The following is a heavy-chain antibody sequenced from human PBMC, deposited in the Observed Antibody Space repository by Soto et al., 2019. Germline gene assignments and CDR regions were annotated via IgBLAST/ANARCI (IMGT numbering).Heavy chain of an antibody. CDR3: AREKGTYYDFWRGYYTGFDY. D-gene: IGHD3-3*01. V-gene: IGHV1-69*12. CDR1: GGTFSSYA. CDR2: IIPIFGTA. Sequence: QVQLVQSGAEVKKPGSSVKVSRKASGGTFSSYAISWVRQAPGQGLEWMGGIIPIFGTANYAQKFQGRVTITADESTSTAYMELSSLRSEDTAVYYCAREKGTYYDFWRGYYTGFDYWGQGTLVTVSS. J-gene: IGHJ4*02.